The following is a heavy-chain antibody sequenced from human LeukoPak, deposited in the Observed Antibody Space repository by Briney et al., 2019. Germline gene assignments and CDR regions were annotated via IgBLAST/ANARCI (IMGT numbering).Heavy chain of an antibody. CDR1: GFTFSSYE. Sequence: AGGSLRLSCAASGFTFSSYEMNWVRQAPGKGLEWVSYISSSGTTMFYADSLKGRFTISRDNAKNSLYLQMNSLRAEDTAVCYCARKGQWLVRGTFDIWGQGTVVTVSS. V-gene: IGHV3-48*03. D-gene: IGHD6-19*01. CDR3: ARKGQWLVRGTFDI. J-gene: IGHJ3*02. CDR2: ISSSGTTM.